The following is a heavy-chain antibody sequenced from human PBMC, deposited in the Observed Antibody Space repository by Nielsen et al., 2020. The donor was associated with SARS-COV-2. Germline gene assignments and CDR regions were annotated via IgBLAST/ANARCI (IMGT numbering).Heavy chain of an antibody. CDR2: ISGSGEKT. Sequence: GGSLRLSCAASGFTFKNYAMSWVRQAPGKGLEWVSAISGSGEKTYYTDAVKGRFTISRDNSKNTLYLQMNSLRAEDTAVYYCARDQVGAVAGTRYYFDHWGQGTLVTVSS. D-gene: IGHD6-19*01. CDR3: ARDQVGAVAGTRYYFDH. CDR1: GFTFKNYA. J-gene: IGHJ4*02. V-gene: IGHV3-23*01.